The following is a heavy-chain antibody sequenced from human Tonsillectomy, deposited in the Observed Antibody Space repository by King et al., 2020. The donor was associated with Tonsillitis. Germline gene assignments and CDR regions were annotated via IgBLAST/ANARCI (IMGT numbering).Heavy chain of an antibody. CDR3: VKVREYSSGREDYFHY. Sequence: VQLVESGGGLVQPGGSLRLSCSASGFSFSTYPMHWVRQAPGKGLEYVSSISSNGAYPYYADSVKGRFIISKDNSKNTLYLQMSSLRAEDTAVYYCVKVREYSSGREDYFHYWGQGTLVTVSS. D-gene: IGHD6-19*01. J-gene: IGHJ4*02. CDR1: GFSFSTYP. V-gene: IGHV3-64D*06. CDR2: ISSNGAYP.